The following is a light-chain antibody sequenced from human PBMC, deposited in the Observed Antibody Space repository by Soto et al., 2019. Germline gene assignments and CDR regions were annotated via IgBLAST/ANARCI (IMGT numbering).Light chain of an antibody. CDR3: ASYSSTYTWV. CDR1: SSDVGGHNY. V-gene: IGLV2-14*01. J-gene: IGLJ3*02. Sequence: QSVLTQPASVSGSPGQSITISCTGTSSDVGGHNYFSWFQQHPGKVPKLIIYDVSYRPSGISDRFSGSKSGNTASLTISGLQAEDETDYYCASYSSTYTWVFGGGTKLTVL. CDR2: DVS.